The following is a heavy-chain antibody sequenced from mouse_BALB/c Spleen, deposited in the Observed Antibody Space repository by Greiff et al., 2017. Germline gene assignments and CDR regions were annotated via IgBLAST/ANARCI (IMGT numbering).Heavy chain of an antibody. V-gene: IGHV5-17*02. CDR1: GFTFSSFG. D-gene: IGHD2-4*01. CDR3: ARSYDYDVAWFAY. Sequence: EVQGVESGGGLVQPGGSRKLSCAASGFTFSSFGMHWVRQAPEKGLEWVAYISSGSSTIYYADTVKGRFTISRDNPKNTLFLQMTSLRSEDTAMYYCARSYDYDVAWFAYWGQGTLVTVSA. J-gene: IGHJ3*01. CDR2: ISSGSSTI.